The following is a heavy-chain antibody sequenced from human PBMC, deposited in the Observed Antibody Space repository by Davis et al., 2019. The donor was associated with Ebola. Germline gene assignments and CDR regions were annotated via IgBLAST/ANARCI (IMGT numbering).Heavy chain of an antibody. Sequence: SVKVSCQASGYAFTGSYIHSVRQAPGQGLEWMGWINPNSGGTNYAQRFQGRVTMTRDTSISTAYMELSRLRSDDTAVYYCARGLHQNYYYYYGMDVWGQGTTVTVSS. CDR3: ARGLHQNYYYYYGMDV. D-gene: IGHD2-21*02. J-gene: IGHJ6*02. CDR2: INPNSGGT. V-gene: IGHV1-2*02. CDR1: GYAFTGSY.